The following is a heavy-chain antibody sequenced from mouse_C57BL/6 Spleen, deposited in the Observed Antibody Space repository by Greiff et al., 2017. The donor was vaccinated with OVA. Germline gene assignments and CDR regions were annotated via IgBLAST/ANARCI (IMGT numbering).Heavy chain of an antibody. V-gene: IGHV1-18*01. D-gene: IGHD3-2*02. Sequence: VQLQQSGPELVKPGASVKIPCKASGYTFTDYNMDWVKQSHGKSLEWIGDINPNNGGTIYNQKFKGKATLTVDKSSSTAYMELRSLTSEDTAVYYCARMDSSGYGDMDYWGQGTSVTVSS. CDR2: INPNNGGT. J-gene: IGHJ4*01. CDR1: GYTFTDYN. CDR3: ARMDSSGYGDMDY.